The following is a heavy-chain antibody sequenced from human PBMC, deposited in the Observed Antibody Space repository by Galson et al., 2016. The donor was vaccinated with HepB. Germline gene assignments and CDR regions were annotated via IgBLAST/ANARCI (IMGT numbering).Heavy chain of an antibody. V-gene: IGHV3-33*01. CDR3: ARGPGYCGYTSCYAGSHIDV. J-gene: IGHJ3*01. D-gene: IGHD2-2*01. Sequence: SLRLSCAASGFTFSSYAMHWVRQAPGKGLDWMAVIWYDGSRKDYEDSVKGRFTISRDNSKSTLYLQMNSLRAEDTAVYYCARGPGYCGYTSCYAGSHIDVWGQGTMVTVSS. CDR1: GFTFSSYA. CDR2: IWYDGSRK.